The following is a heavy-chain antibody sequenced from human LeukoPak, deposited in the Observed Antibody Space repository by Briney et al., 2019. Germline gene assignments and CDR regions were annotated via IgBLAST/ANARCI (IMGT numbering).Heavy chain of an antibody. CDR2: IYSGGST. Sequence: PGGSLRLSCAASGFTVSSSYMSWVRQAPGKGLEWVSVIYSGGSTYYADSVKGRFTISRDNSKNTVYLQMNSLRAEDTAVYYCARDGSGNFYYYYGMDVWGQGTTVTVSS. CDR3: ARDGSGNFYYYYGMDV. J-gene: IGHJ6*02. V-gene: IGHV3-53*01. CDR1: GFTVSSSY. D-gene: IGHD3-10*01.